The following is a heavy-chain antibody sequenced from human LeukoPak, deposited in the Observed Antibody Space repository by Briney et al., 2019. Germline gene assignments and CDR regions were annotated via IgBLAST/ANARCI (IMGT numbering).Heavy chain of an antibody. CDR3: VWTYVH. CDR2: TNNKANSYST. J-gene: IGHJ4*02. Sequence: PGGSLRLSCALSGFTFSKACTTWVRQAPGKGLEWVGRTNNKANSYSTEYAASVKGRFTISRDDSKNSLYLQMNSLKIEDTAVYYCVWTYVHWGQGTLVTVSS. V-gene: IGHV3-72*01. D-gene: IGHD3/OR15-3a*01. CDR1: GFTFSKAC.